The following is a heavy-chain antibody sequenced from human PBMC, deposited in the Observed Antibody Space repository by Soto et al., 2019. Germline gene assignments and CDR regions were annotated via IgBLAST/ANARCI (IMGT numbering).Heavy chain of an antibody. CDR2: IVPTVDTS. Sequence: SVKVSCKTSGATFSSYAITWVRQAPGQGLEWMGGIVPTVDTSTYAQKFQGRVTITADKFTNTVYMELSSLRSDDTAVYYCVRVVAIPGYPDNWGQGTLVTVST. CDR3: VRVVAIPGYPDN. D-gene: IGHD5-12*01. V-gene: IGHV1-69*06. CDR1: GATFSSYA. J-gene: IGHJ4*02.